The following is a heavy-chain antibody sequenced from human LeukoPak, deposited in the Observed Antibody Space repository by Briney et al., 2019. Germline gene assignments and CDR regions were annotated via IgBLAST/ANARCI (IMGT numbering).Heavy chain of an antibody. CDR1: GFTFSTYG. V-gene: IGHV3-15*01. Sequence: GGTLRLSCAASGFTFSTYGMTWVRQAPGKGLEWVGRIKSKTDGGKTDYAAPVKGRFTNSRDDSKNTLYLQMNSLKTDDTAVYYCTTEDIVASYDYWGQGTLVTVSS. J-gene: IGHJ4*02. CDR3: TTEDIVASYDY. D-gene: IGHD5-12*01. CDR2: IKSKTDGGKT.